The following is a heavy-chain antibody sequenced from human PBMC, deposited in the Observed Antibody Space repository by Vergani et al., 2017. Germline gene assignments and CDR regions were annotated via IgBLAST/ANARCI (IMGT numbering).Heavy chain of an antibody. Sequence: QVQLVQSGAEVKKPGASVEVSCKASGYTFTGYYMHWVRQAPGQGLEWMGWINPNSGGTNYAQKFQGRVTMTRDTSISTAYMELSRLRSDDTAVYYCARARRTXTYDRFPRYYYDLWGQGSLVTVSS. V-gene: IGHV1-2*02. D-gene: IGHD3-16*01. J-gene: IGHJ4*02. CDR2: INPNSGGT. CDR3: ARARRTXTYDRFPRYYYDL. CDR1: GYTFTGYY.